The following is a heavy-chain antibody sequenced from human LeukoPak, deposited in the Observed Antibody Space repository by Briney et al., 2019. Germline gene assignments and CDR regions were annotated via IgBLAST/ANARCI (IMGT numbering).Heavy chain of an antibody. Sequence: RPSETLSLTCTVSGGSISGYYWSWIRQPPGKGLEWIGYIYSSGSTNYNPSLKSRVTISVDTSKNQFSLKLSSVTAADTAVYYCARGAAATYWGQGTLVTVSS. J-gene: IGHJ4*02. D-gene: IGHD6-13*01. CDR1: GGSISGYY. CDR3: ARGAAATY. CDR2: IYSSGST. V-gene: IGHV4-59*13.